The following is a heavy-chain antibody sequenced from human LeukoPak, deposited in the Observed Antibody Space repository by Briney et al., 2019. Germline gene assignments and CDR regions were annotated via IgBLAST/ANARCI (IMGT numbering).Heavy chain of an antibody. CDR3: AKDRAQQLVLDF. D-gene: IGHD6-13*01. J-gene: IGHJ4*02. V-gene: IGHV3-23*01. CDR1: GFTFSGYW. CDR2: IIGSGSST. Sequence: GGSLRLSCAASGFTFSGYWMTWVRQAPGKGLEWVSAIIGSGSSTYYADSVKGRFTISRDNSKNTLFLQMNSLRAEDTAVYYCAKDRAQQLVLDFWGQGTLVTVSS.